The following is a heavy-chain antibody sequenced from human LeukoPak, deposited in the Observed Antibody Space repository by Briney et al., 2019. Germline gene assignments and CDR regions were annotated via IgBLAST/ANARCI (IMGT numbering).Heavy chain of an antibody. D-gene: IGHD2-15*01. CDR3: ASSGGSCYVCLGAFDI. Sequence: PGGSLRLSCAASGFTFSIYAMTWVRQAPGKGLEWVAGISGSGSGGTTYYADSVKGRFTISRDNSKNTLYLQMNSLRAEDTAVYYCASSGGSCYVCLGAFDIWGQGTMVTVSS. CDR2: ISGSGSGGTT. J-gene: IGHJ3*02. CDR1: GFTFSIYA. V-gene: IGHV3-23*01.